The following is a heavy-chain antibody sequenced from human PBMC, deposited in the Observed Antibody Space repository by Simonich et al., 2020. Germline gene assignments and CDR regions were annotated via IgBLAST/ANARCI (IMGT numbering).Heavy chain of an antibody. CDR3: ARHYYGDYYFDY. J-gene: IGHJ4*02. CDR1: GFTFISYE. Sequence: EVQLVESGGGLVQPGGSLRLSCAASGFTFISYEMNWVRQAPGKGLGWVSNIMIGGSTIYNADSVKGRFTISRDNAKNSLYLQMNSLRAEDTAVYYCARHYYGDYYFDYWGQGTLVTVSS. CDR2: IMIGGSTI. V-gene: IGHV3-48*03. D-gene: IGHD4-17*01.